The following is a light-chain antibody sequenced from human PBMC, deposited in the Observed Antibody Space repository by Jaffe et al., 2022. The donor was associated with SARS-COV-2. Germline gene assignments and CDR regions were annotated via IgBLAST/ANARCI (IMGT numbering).Light chain of an antibody. CDR2: GKN. Sequence: SSELTQDPAVSVALGQTVRITCQGDSLRNYYASWYQQKPGQAPVLVIFGKNKRPSGIPDRFSGSTSGNTASLTITEAQAEDEADFYCNSRDNSGNHWIFGGGTKLTVL. J-gene: IGLJ2*01. CDR3: NSRDNSGNHWI. CDR1: SLRNYY. V-gene: IGLV3-19*01.